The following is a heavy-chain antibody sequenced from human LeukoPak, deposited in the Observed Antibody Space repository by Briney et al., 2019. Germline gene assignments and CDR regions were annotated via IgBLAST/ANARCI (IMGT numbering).Heavy chain of an antibody. D-gene: IGHD4-17*01. V-gene: IGHV4-4*02. CDR3: ARAGTTVTYNWFDP. Sequence: SETLSLTCAVSGGSNSSSNWWSWVRQPPGKGLEWIGEIYHSGSTNYNPSLKSRVTISVDKSKNQFSLKLSSVTAADTAVYYCARAGTTVTYNWFDPWGQGTLVTVSS. CDR2: IYHSGST. J-gene: IGHJ5*02. CDR1: GGSNSSSNW.